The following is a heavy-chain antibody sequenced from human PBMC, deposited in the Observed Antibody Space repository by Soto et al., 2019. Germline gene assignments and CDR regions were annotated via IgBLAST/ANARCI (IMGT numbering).Heavy chain of an antibody. CDR2: IDPSDSYT. Sequence: PGESLKISCKGSGYSFTSYWISWVRQMPGKGLEWMGRIDPSDSYTNYSPSFQGHVTISADKSISTAYLQWSSLKASDTAMYYCAGRDTTMVRGGGMDVWGQGTTVTVSS. CDR3: AGRDTTMVRGGGMDV. CDR1: GYSFTSYW. V-gene: IGHV5-10-1*01. J-gene: IGHJ6*02. D-gene: IGHD3-10*01.